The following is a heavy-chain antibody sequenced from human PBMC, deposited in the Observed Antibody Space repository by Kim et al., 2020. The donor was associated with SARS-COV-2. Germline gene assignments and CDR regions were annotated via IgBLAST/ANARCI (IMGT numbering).Heavy chain of an antibody. V-gene: IGHV3-11*01. J-gene: IGHJ4*02. CDR3: ACNYYGSGSYVGLDY. D-gene: IGHD3-10*01. Sequence: DSVKGRFTISRDNAKNSLYLQMNSLRAEDTAVYYCACNYYGSGSYVGLDYWGQGTLVTVSS.